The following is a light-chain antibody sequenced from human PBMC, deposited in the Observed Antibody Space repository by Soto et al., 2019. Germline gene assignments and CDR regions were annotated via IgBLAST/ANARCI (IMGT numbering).Light chain of an antibody. V-gene: IGLV1-51*01. CDR3: ATWDSSLSAGV. CDR2: DNH. Sequence: QSVLTQPPSVSAAPGQKVTISCSGSNSNIGSNYVSWYQQFPRAAPKLLIYDNHKRPSGIPDRFSGSQSGTSATLGITGLQTGDEADYHCATWDSSLSAGVFGGGTKLTVL. CDR1: NSNIGSNY. J-gene: IGLJ2*01.